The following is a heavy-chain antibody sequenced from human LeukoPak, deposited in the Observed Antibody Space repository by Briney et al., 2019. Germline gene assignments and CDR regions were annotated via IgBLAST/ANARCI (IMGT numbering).Heavy chain of an antibody. CDR2: IYHSGST. CDR1: GGSISSGGYY. V-gene: IGHV4-30-2*01. CDR3: ASGTRSTSCSDY. Sequence: SETLSLTCTVSGGSISSGGYYWSWIRQPPGKGLEWIGYIYHSGSTYYNPSLKSRVTISVDRSKNQFSLKLSSVTAADTAVYYCASGTRSTSCSDYWGQGTLVTVSS. D-gene: IGHD2-2*01. J-gene: IGHJ4*02.